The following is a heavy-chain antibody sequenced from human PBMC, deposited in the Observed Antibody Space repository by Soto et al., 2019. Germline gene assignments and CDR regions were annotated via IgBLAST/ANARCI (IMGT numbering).Heavy chain of an antibody. CDR3: AKDRSSSLDGMDV. D-gene: IGHD6-19*01. CDR2: VWYDGSNK. V-gene: IGHV3-33*06. Sequence: QVQLVESGGGVVQPGRSLRLSCAASGFKFTIYGMHWVRQAPGKGLEWVAVVWYDGSNKYYADSVKGRFTISRDNSKNTLYLQVYSLRAEDTAVYYCAKDRSSSLDGMDVWGQGTTVTVSS. CDR1: GFKFTIYG. J-gene: IGHJ6*02.